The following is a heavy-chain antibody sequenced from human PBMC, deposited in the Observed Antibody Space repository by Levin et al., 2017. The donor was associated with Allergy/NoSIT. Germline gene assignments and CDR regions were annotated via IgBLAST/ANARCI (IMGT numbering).Heavy chain of an antibody. CDR1: GFTFSSYA. CDR3: AKTLLLWFGELPYGMDV. V-gene: IGHV3-23*01. J-gene: IGHJ6*02. CDR2: ISGSGGST. Sequence: TGGSLRLSCAASGFTFSSYAMSWVRQAPGKGLEWVSAISGSGGSTYYADSVKGRFTISRDNSKNTLYLQMNSLRAEDTAVYYCAKTLLLWFGELPYGMDVWGQGTTVTVSS. D-gene: IGHD3-10*01.